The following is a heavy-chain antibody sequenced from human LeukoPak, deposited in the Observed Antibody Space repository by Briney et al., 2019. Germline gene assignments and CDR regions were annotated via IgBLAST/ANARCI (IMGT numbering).Heavy chain of an antibody. V-gene: IGHV1-8*01. CDR2: MNPNSGNT. J-gene: IGHJ4*02. Sequence: RASVKVSCKASGYTFTSYDINWVRQATGQGLEWMGWMNPNSGNTGYAQKFQDRVTMTRNTSISTAYMELSSLRSEDTAVYYCARLITGITIDYWGQGTLVTVSS. CDR3: ARLITGITIDY. D-gene: IGHD1-7*01. CDR1: GYTFTSYD.